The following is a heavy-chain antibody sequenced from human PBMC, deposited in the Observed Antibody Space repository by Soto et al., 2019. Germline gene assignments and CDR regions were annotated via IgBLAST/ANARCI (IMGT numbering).Heavy chain of an antibody. V-gene: IGHV1-8*01. CDR2: MNPFSGNA. CDR3: TRVQGNH. CDR1: GYTFTSYD. Sequence: QVQLVQSGAEVKKPGASVRVSCKASGYTFTSYDIYWVRQATGQGLAWMGWMNPFSGNAVYTQKFQDRVTMTRDTSINTAYREMSGLRSEDTAVYYCTRVQGNHWGQGSLVTVSS. J-gene: IGHJ4*02.